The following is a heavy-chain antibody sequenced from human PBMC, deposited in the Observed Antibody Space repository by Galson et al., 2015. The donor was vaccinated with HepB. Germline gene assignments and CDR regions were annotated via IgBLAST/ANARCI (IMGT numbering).Heavy chain of an antibody. CDR1: GGSISSSDW. V-gene: IGHV4-4*02. CDR3: ARMGGYSTSSSFYFDY. D-gene: IGHD5-24*01. CDR2: IYHDGRS. J-gene: IGHJ4*02. Sequence: ETLSLTCVVSGGSISSSDWWSWVRQTPGKGLEWIGEIYHDGRSNYKASLKSRVTISIDKSKNQFFLNLRSVTAADTAVYYCARMGGYSTSSSFYFDYWGQGTLVTVSS.